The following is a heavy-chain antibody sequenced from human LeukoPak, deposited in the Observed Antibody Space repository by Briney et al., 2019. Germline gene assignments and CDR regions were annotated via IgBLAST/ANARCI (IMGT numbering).Heavy chain of an antibody. V-gene: IGHV3-21*01. CDR2: ISSSSSDI. CDR3: ARGDCSSTSCYPYYFDY. CDR1: GFTFSSYS. J-gene: IGHJ4*02. D-gene: IGHD2-2*01. Sequence: GGSLRLSCAASGFTFSSYSMNWVRQAPGKGLEWVSSISSSSSDIYYADSVKGRFTISRDNAKNSLYLQMNSLRAEDTAVYYCARGDCSSTSCYPYYFDYWGQGTLVTVSS.